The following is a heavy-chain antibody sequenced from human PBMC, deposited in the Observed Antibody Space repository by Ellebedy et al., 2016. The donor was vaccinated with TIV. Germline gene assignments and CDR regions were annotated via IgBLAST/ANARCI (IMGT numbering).Heavy chain of an antibody. J-gene: IGHJ6*02. CDR1: GGSISSGDYY. V-gene: IGHV4-30-4*01. D-gene: IGHD2-15*01. Sequence: MPSETLSLTCTVSGGSISSGDYYRSWIRQPPGKGLEWIGYIYYSGSTYYNPSLKSRVTISVDTSKNQFSLKLSSVTAADTAVYYCARGGEGYCSGGSCYSHYYGMDVWGQGTTVTVSS. CDR3: ARGGEGYCSGGSCYSHYYGMDV. CDR2: IYYSGST.